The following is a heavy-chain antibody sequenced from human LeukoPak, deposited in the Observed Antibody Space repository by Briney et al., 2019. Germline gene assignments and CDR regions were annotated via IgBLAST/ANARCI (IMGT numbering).Heavy chain of an antibody. CDR3: ARRYCSRTSCYYFDY. CDR1: GGSISSYY. J-gene: IGHJ4*02. Sequence: SETLSLTCTFSGGSISSYYWSWIRQPPGKGLEWIGYIYYSGSTNYNPSLKSRVTISVDTSKNQFSLKLSSVTAADTAVYYCARRYCSRTSCYYFDYWGQGTLVTVSS. CDR2: IYYSGST. V-gene: IGHV4-59*01. D-gene: IGHD2-2*01.